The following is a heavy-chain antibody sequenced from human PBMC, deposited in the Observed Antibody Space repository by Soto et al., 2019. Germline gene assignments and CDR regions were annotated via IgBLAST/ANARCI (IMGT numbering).Heavy chain of an antibody. J-gene: IGHJ5*02. CDR2: ISAYNGNT. Sequence: ASVKVSCKASGYTFTSYGISWVRQAPGQGLEWMGWISAYNGNTNYAQKLQGRVTMTTDTSTSTAYMELRSLRSDDTAVYYCAREAGYCSSTRCYWSWFDPWGQGTLVTVSS. V-gene: IGHV1-18*01. D-gene: IGHD2-2*03. CDR3: AREAGYCSSTRCYWSWFDP. CDR1: GYTFTSYG.